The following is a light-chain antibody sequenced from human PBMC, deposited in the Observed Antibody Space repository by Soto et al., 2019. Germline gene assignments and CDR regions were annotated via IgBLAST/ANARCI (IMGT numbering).Light chain of an antibody. CDR3: QQYNSYPWT. CDR2: KAS. J-gene: IGKJ1*01. CDR1: QSISSW. V-gene: IGKV1-5*03. Sequence: DIQMTQSPSTLSASVGDRVTITCRASQSISSWLAWYQQKPGKAPKVLIYKASSLESGVPSRFSGSGSWTEFTLTISSLQPDDFATYYCQQYNSYPWTFGQGTKVEIK.